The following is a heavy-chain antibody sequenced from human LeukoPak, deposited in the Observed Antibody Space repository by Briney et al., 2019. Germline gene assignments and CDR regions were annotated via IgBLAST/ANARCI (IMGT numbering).Heavy chain of an antibody. V-gene: IGHV4-34*01. CDR3: ARGRRRAGGSAPYYFDY. CDR2: INHSGST. CDR1: GGSFSGYY. Sequence: SETLSLTCAVYGGSFSGYYWSWIRQPPGKGLEWIGEINHSGSTNYNPSLKSRVTISVDTSKNQFSLKLSSVTAADTAVYYCARGRRRAGGSAPYYFDYWGQGTLVTVSS. J-gene: IGHJ4*02. D-gene: IGHD3-16*01.